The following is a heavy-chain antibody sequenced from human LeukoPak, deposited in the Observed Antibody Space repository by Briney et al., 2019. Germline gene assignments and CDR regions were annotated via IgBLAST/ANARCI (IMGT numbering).Heavy chain of an antibody. Sequence: GGSLRLSYAASGFTFSSYSMNWVRQAPGKGLEWVSSISSSSSYIYYADSVKGRFTISRDDAKNSLYLQMNSLRAEDTAVYYCARDTVRNYDFWSGYLYYFDYWGQGTLVTVSS. V-gene: IGHV3-21*01. CDR3: ARDTVRNYDFWSGYLYYFDY. CDR1: GFTFSSYS. J-gene: IGHJ4*02. D-gene: IGHD3-3*01. CDR2: ISSSSSYI.